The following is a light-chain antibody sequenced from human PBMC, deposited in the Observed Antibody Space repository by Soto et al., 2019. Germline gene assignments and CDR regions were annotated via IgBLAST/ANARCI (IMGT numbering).Light chain of an antibody. CDR2: EDT. J-gene: IGLJ2*01. CDR3: SSFAGSGTLVV. Sequence: QSVLTQPASVSGSPGQSSTISFTGTKTDIGNSNLVSWYQRHPDKAPKLIIYEDTKRPSGISNRFSASKSGTTASLTISGLQAEDEADYHCSSFAGSGTLVVFGGGTKLTVL. V-gene: IGLV2-23*01. CDR1: KTDIGNSNL.